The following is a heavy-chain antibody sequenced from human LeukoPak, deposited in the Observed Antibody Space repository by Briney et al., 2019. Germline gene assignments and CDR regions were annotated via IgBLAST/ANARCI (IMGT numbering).Heavy chain of an antibody. CDR2: IYYSGST. Sequence: SETLSLTCTVSGGSISSYYWSWIRQPPGKGLEWIGYIYYSGSTNYHPSLKSRVTISVDTSKNQFSLKLSSVTAADTAVYYCARLGPGYSSTWSNDAFAIWGQGTVVTVSS. CDR1: GGSISSYY. V-gene: IGHV4-59*08. CDR3: ARLGPGYSSTWSNDAFAI. D-gene: IGHD6-13*01. J-gene: IGHJ3*02.